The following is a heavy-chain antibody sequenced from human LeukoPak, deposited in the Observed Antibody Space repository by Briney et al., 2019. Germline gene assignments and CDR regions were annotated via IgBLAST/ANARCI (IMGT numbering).Heavy chain of an antibody. CDR1: GYTFTGYY. CDR2: INPNSGGT. V-gene: IGHV1-2*06. CDR3: ARDSSGWYYFDY. D-gene: IGHD6-19*01. J-gene: IGHJ4*02. Sequence: ASVKVSCKASGYTFTGYYMHWVRQAPGQGLEWMGRINPNSGGTNYAQKFQGRVTMTRDTSISTAYMELSRLRSVDTAVYYCARDSSGWYYFDYWGQGTLVTVSS.